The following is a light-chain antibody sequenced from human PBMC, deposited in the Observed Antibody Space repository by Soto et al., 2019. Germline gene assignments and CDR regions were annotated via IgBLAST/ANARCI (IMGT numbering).Light chain of an antibody. CDR3: SSYTRSSTLV. CDR2: EVS. Sequence: QSVLTQPASVSGSPGQSITISCTGTSSDVGGYEYVSWYQQHAGKAPKLLIYEVSNRPSGVSDRFSGSKSGNTASLTISGLQAEDEADYHCSSYTRSSTLVFGGGTKLTVL. CDR1: SSDVGGYEY. J-gene: IGLJ2*01. V-gene: IGLV2-14*01.